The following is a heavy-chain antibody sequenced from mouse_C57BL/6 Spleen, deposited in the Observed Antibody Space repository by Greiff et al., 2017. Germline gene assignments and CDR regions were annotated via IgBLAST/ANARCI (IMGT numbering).Heavy chain of an antibody. V-gene: IGHV5-4*01. CDR2: ISDGGSYT. CDR1: GFTFSSYA. CDR3: ARDGSHYYAMDY. J-gene: IGHJ4*01. Sequence: EVKLMESGGGLVKPGGSLKLSCAASGFTFSSYAMSWVRQTPEKRLEWVATISDGGSYTYYPDNVKGRFTISRDNAKNNLYLQMSHLKSEDTAMYYCARDGSHYYAMDYWGQGTSVTVSS.